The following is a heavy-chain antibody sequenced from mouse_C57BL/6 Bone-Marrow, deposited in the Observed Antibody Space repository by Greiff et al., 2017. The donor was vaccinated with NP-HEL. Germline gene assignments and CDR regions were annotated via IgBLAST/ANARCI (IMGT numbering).Heavy chain of an antibody. D-gene: IGHD1-1*02. CDR3: ARSGYGDYYAMDY. CDR2: IDPSDSYT. Sequence: QVQLQQPGAGLVKPGASVKLSCKASGYTFTSYWMQWVKQRPGQGLEWIGEIDPSDSYTNYNQKFKGKATLTVDTSSSTAYMQLSSLTSEDSAVYYCARSGYGDYYAMDYWGQGTSVTVSS. J-gene: IGHJ4*01. CDR1: GYTFTSYW. V-gene: IGHV1-50*01.